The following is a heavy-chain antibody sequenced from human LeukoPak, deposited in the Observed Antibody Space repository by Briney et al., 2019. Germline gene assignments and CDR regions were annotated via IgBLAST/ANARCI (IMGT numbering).Heavy chain of an antibody. CDR1: GFSFGDYA. J-gene: IGHJ6*03. CDR3: VRDRLEPPSYYFYMDV. Sequence: GGSLRLSCTASGFSFGDYAMSWVRQAPEKGLEWVACISSTSSYIYYADSVQGRFTISRDNAKKSVYLQMDSLRAEDTAVYYCVRDRLEPPSYYFYMDVWGKGTTVTVSS. V-gene: IGHV3-21*01. D-gene: IGHD1-1*01. CDR2: ISSTSSYI.